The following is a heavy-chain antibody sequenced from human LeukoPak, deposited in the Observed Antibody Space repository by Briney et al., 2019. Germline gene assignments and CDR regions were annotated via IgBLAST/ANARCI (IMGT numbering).Heavy chain of an antibody. CDR2: IRTNSYGGTT. Sequence: PGGSLRLSCTGSGFTFGDYAMSWVRQAPGKGLEWIGFIRTNSYGGTTEYAASVKGRFIISRDDSKSIAYLQMNSLKTEDTAVYYCTRDYGGFDYWGQGTLVTVSS. CDR3: TRDYGGFDY. J-gene: IGHJ4*02. CDR1: GFTFGDYA. D-gene: IGHD4-23*01. V-gene: IGHV3-49*04.